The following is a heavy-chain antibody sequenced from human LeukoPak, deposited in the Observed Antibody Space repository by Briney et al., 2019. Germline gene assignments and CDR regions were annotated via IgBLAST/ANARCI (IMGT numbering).Heavy chain of an antibody. CDR2: ISVSGDST. J-gene: IGHJ4*02. CDR3: AKATGSYFDY. D-gene: IGHD1-1*01. CDR1: AFTFSNYA. Sequence: GRSLRLSCAASAFTFSNYAMSWVRQAAGKGLEWVSAISVSGDSTYYADSVKGRFTISRDNSKNMLYLQMSSLRTEDTALYSCAKATGSYFDYWGQGTLVTVSS. V-gene: IGHV3-23*01.